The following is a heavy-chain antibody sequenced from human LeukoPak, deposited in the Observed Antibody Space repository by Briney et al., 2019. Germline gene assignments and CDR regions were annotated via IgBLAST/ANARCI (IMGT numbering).Heavy chain of an antibody. V-gene: IGHV4-61*01. CDR2: IYYSGST. CDR3: ARDPVGFWSGYLYYYYGMDI. D-gene: IGHD3-3*01. Sequence: PSETLSLTCAVSGGSVSSGSYYWSWIRQPPGKGLEWIGYIYYSGSTNYNPSLKSRVTISVDTSKNQFSLKLSSVTAADTAVYYCARDPVGFWSGYLYYYYGMDIWGQGTTVTVSS. CDR1: GGSVSSGSYY. J-gene: IGHJ6*02.